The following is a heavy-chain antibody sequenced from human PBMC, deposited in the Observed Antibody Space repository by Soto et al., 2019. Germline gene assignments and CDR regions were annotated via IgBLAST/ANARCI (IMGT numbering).Heavy chain of an antibody. CDR3: AREGRVGYCSSTSCRSYYYYGMDV. V-gene: IGHV3-53*01. CDR2: IYSGGST. Sequence: PGGSLRLSCAASGFTVSSNYMSWVRQAPGKGLEWVSVIYSGGSTYYADSVKGRFTISRDNSKNTLYLQMNSLRAEDTAVYYCAREGRVGYCSSTSCRSYYYYGMDVWGQGTTVTVSS. J-gene: IGHJ6*02. CDR1: GFTVSSNY. D-gene: IGHD2-2*01.